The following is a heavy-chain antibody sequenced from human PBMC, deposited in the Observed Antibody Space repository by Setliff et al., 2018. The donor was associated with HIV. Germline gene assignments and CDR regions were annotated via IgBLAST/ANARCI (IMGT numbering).Heavy chain of an antibody. D-gene: IGHD2-15*01. CDR1: GGTFSSYG. CDR3: ARVPVSCYYYYMDV. V-gene: IGHV1-18*01. Sequence: RASVKVSCKASGGTFSSYGISWVRQAPGQGLEWMGWISTYNANTNYAQKFQDRVTMTTDTSTSTAYMELRSLRSDDSAVYYCARVPVSCYYYYMDVWGKGTTVPSP. CDR2: ISTYNANT. J-gene: IGHJ6*03.